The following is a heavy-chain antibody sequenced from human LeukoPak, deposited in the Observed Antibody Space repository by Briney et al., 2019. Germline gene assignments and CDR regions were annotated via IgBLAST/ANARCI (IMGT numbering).Heavy chain of an antibody. Sequence: PSETLSLTCAVYGGSFSGYYWSWIRQPPGKGLEWIWEINHSGSTNYNPSLKSRVTISVDTSKNQFSLKLSSVTAADTAVYYCARDPRSHYYGSGSLFHFDYWGQGTLVTVSS. D-gene: IGHD3-10*01. J-gene: IGHJ4*02. V-gene: IGHV4-34*01. CDR1: GGSFSGYY. CDR3: ARDPRSHYYGSGSLFHFDY. CDR2: INHSGST.